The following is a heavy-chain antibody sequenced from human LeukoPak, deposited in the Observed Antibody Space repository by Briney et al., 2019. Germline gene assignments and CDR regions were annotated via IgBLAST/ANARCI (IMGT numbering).Heavy chain of an antibody. J-gene: IGHJ4*02. V-gene: IGHV3-23*01. CDR1: GLNINTFT. Sequence: GGPLSLFCAVSGLNINTFTKIWAPDARGEAVVWVSTVRGAEGGTYYADAVKGRFTISRDNFENTLYLQMNYLREEDTALYFCAKAFSSGWSPFDYWGQGALVTVSS. D-gene: IGHD6-19*01. CDR2: VRGAEGGT. CDR3: AKAFSSGWSPFDY.